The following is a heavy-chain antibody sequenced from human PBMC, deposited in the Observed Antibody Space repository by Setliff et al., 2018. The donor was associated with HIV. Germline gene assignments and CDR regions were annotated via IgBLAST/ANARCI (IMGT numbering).Heavy chain of an antibody. CDR3: AGGGQIGIEGAGDVDI. V-gene: IGHV4-4*02. Sequence: PSETLSLTCIVSGGSIRNYYWWTCVRHPPGKALEWIGEIYHSGTTDYTQSLKSRVTMSLDQAKKQLSLRMSYVTAADAAVYYCAGGGQIGIEGAGDVDIWGPGTVVTVSS. CDR2: IYHSGTT. D-gene: IGHD1-26*01. J-gene: IGHJ3*02. CDR1: GGSIRNYYW.